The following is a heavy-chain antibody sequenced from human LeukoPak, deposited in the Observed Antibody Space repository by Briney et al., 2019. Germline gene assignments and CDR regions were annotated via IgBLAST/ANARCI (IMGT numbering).Heavy chain of an antibody. CDR2: ISHSGST. V-gene: IGHV4-34*01. Sequence: PSETLSLTCAVYGGSFSGYYWSWIRQPPGKGLEWIGEISHSGSTNYNPSLKSRVTISVDTSKNQFSLKLSSVTAADTAVYYCARERGAYYDYWGQGTLVTVSS. CDR3: ARERGAYYDY. J-gene: IGHJ4*02. CDR1: GGSFSGYY.